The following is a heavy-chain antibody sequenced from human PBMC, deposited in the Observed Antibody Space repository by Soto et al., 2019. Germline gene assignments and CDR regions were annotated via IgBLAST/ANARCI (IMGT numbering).Heavy chain of an antibody. CDR1: GFTFSHYA. J-gene: IGHJ4*02. D-gene: IGHD1-26*01. CDR2: MSYDGSNE. V-gene: IGHV3-30*18. Sequence: QVQLVESGGGVVQPGRSLRLSCAASGFTFSHYAMHWVRQAPGKGLEWVALMSYDGSNEYYADSVKGRFTISRDNSKNTLYLQMNSLRAGDTAVYYCAKDGSHNVDYWGQGTVVTVSS. CDR3: AKDGSHNVDY.